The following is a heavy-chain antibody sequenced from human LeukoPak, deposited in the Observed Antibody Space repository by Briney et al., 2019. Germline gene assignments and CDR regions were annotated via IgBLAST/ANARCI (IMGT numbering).Heavy chain of an antibody. Sequence: ASVKVSCKASGYTFTGYYMHWVRQAPGQGLEWMGRINPNSGGTNYAQKFQGRVTMTRDTSISTAYMELSRLRSDDTAVYYCAIAYCGGDCYSGLDYWGQGTLVTVSS. V-gene: IGHV1-2*06. D-gene: IGHD2-21*02. CDR2: INPNSGGT. J-gene: IGHJ4*02. CDR1: GYTFTGYY. CDR3: AIAYCGGDCYSGLDY.